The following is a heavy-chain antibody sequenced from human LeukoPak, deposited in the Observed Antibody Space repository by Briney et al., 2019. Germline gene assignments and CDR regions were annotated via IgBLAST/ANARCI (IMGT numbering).Heavy chain of an antibody. CDR2: ISAYNGNT. CDR3: ARDVFFGVVPGY. D-gene: IGHD3-3*01. J-gene: IGHJ4*02. Sequence: ASVKVSCKASGGTFSSYAISWVRQAPGQGLEWMGWISAYNGNTNYAQKLQGRVTMTTDTSTSTAYMELRSLRSDDTAVYYCARDVFFGVVPGYWGQGTLVTVSS. CDR1: GGTFSSYA. V-gene: IGHV1-18*01.